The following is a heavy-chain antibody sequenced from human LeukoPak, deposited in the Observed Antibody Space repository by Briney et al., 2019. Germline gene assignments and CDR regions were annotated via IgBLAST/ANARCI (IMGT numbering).Heavy chain of an antibody. CDR2: ISYDGSNK. Sequence: GGSLRLSYAASGFIFSTYIMHWVRQAPGKGLEWVAVISYDGSNKYYADSVKGRFTVSRDNSKNTLYLQMDSLRAEDTAIYYCAREHYYDTSGYYRDFDYWGQGTLVTVSS. D-gene: IGHD3-22*01. CDR3: AREHYYDTSGYYRDFDY. V-gene: IGHV3-30-3*01. J-gene: IGHJ4*02. CDR1: GFIFSTYI.